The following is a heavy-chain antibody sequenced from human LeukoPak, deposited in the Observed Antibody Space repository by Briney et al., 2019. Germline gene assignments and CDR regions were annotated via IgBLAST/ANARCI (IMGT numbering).Heavy chain of an antibody. CDR1: GGSISSYY. Sequence: SETLSLTCTVSGGSISSYYWSWIRHPAGKGLEWLGRIYSSGSANYNPSLKSRVTMSVDTSKNQFSLKLRSVTAADTAVYYCARGTDGDYVDYWGQGTLVTVSS. CDR3: ARGTDGDYVDY. V-gene: IGHV4-4*07. D-gene: IGHD4-17*01. J-gene: IGHJ4*02. CDR2: IYSSGSA.